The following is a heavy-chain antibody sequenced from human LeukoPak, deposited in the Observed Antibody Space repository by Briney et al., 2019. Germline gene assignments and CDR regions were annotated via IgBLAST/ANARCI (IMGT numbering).Heavy chain of an antibody. D-gene: IGHD6-13*01. Sequence: SETLSLTCTVSGGSISSGSYYWSWIRQPAGKGLEWIGRIETSGNTNYKPSLKSRVTMSVDTSKNQFSLKLSSVTAADTAVYYCARVSSSWYQDWYFDLWGRGTLVTVSS. V-gene: IGHV4-61*02. CDR2: IETSGNT. CDR1: GGSISSGSYY. CDR3: ARVSSSWYQDWYFDL. J-gene: IGHJ2*01.